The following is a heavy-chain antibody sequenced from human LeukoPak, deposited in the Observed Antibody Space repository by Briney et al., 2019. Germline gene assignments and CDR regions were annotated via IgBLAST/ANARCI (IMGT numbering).Heavy chain of an antibody. CDR2: VSGSGGAT. D-gene: IGHD3-22*01. CDR3: AKEGAYYDSSGYYTH. V-gene: IGHV3-23*01. J-gene: IGHJ4*02. Sequence: GGSLRLSCAASGLTFSSFAMRWVRQALGKGLEWVSSVSGSGGATYYADSVKGRFTISRDNSKNTLFLQMSSLRVEDTAIYYCAKEGAYYDSSGYYTHWGQGTLVAVSS. CDR1: GLTFSSFA.